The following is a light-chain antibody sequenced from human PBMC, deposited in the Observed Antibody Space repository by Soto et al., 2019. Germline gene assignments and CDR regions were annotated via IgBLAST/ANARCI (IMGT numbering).Light chain of an antibody. Sequence: DIQMTQSPSTLPASVGDRVTITCRASQSISTWLAWYQQKPGKAPKLLIYDASSLESGVPSRFSGSGSGTEFTLTISSLQPEDFASYYCQQYNSYSTFGQGTKVEIK. CDR2: DAS. V-gene: IGKV1-5*01. CDR1: QSISTW. J-gene: IGKJ1*01. CDR3: QQYNSYST.